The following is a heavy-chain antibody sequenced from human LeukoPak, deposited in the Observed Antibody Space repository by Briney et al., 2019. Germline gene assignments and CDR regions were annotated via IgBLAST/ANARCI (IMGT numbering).Heavy chain of an antibody. D-gene: IGHD3-22*01. CDR3: ARDIESLVITAFDY. Sequence: AASVKVSCTASGYTFTDYTMHWLRQAPGQRLDWMGWINGGSGNTKYSPEFQGRVTMTRDTSTSTVYMELSSLRSEDTAVYYCARDIESLVITAFDYWGQGTLVTVSS. CDR2: INGGSGNT. J-gene: IGHJ4*02. V-gene: IGHV1-3*03. CDR1: GYTFTDYT.